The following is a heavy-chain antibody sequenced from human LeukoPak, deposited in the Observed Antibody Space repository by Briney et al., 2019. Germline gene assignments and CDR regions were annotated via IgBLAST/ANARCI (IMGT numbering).Heavy chain of an antibody. CDR3: AREGRDYDYVWGSSPFDY. D-gene: IGHD3-16*01. V-gene: IGHV1-2*02. CDR2: INPNSGGT. J-gene: IGHJ4*02. Sequence: RRASVKVSCKASGYTFTSYYMHWVRQAPGQGLEWMGWINPNSGGTNYAQKFQGRVTMTRDTSISTAYMELSRLRSDDTAVYYCAREGRDYDYVWGSSPFDYWGQGTLVTVSS. CDR1: GYTFTSYY.